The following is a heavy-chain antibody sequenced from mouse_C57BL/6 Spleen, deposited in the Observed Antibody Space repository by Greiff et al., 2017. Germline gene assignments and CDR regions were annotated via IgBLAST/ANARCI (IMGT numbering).Heavy chain of an antibody. CDR2: IYPGDGDT. J-gene: IGHJ2*01. CDR3: ARRGSSSGDFDY. CDR1: GYAFSSYW. D-gene: IGHD1-1*01. Sequence: VQLVESGAELVKPGASVKISCKASGYAFSSYWMNWVKQRPGKGLEWIGQIYPGDGDTNYNGKFKGKATLTADKSSSTAYMQLSSLTSEDSAVYFCARRGSSSGDFDYWGQGTTRTVSS. V-gene: IGHV1-80*01.